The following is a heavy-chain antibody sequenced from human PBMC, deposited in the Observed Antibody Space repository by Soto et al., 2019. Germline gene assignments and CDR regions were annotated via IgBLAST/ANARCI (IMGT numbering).Heavy chain of an antibody. CDR1: GYTFSNYG. D-gene: IGHD2-2*01. CDR2: ISLYSDGT. J-gene: IGHJ5*02. Sequence: QVQLVQSGGEVKRPGASVKVSCKTSGYTFSNYGITWVRQAPGQPLEWLGWISLYSDGTNYAQKFQGIGSMTTDTSTTTAYMELRSLRSDDTAVYYCARVVPGAEAWFGPWGQGTLVTVSS. CDR3: ARVVPGAEAWFGP. V-gene: IGHV1-18*01.